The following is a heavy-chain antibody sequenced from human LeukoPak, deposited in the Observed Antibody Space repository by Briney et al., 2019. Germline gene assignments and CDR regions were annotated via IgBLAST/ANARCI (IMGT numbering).Heavy chain of an antibody. Sequence: GGSLRLSCAASGFTFSTYSMNWVRQAPGKGLEWVSYISSSSSTIYYADSVKGRFTISRDNAKNSLYLQMNSLRAEDTAVYFRVKDRRQLVEGVFDYWGQGTLVTVSS. D-gene: IGHD6-13*01. V-gene: IGHV3-48*01. CDR1: GFTFSTYS. CDR2: ISSSSSTI. J-gene: IGHJ4*02. CDR3: VKDRRQLVEGVFDY.